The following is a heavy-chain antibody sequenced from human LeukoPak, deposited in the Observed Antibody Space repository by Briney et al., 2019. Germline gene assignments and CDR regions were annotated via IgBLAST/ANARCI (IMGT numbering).Heavy chain of an antibody. D-gene: IGHD1-26*01. Sequence: GASVKVSCTASGYSFTSYGFNWVRQAPGQGLEWMGWISAYNGNTNYAQKLQGRVTMTTDTSTSTAYMELRSLRSDDTAVYYCARDPGSGSYVGAPAFDIWGQGTMVTVSS. V-gene: IGHV1-18*01. J-gene: IGHJ3*02. CDR1: GYSFTSYG. CDR2: ISAYNGNT. CDR3: ARDPGSGSYVGAPAFDI.